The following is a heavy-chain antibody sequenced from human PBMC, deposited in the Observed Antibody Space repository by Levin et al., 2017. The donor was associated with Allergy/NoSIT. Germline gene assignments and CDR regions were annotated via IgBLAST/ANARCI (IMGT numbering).Heavy chain of an antibody. V-gene: IGHV3-33*01. CDR3: VRAGLVLNPDY. CDR1: GFTFRDYA. J-gene: IGHJ4*02. CDR2: IWHDGSNK. D-gene: IGHD3-10*01. Sequence: AGGSLRLSCEASGFTFRDYAMHWVSQAPGKGLEWVGIIWHDGSNKFYTDSVKGRFTIYRDNSKNTLYLQMNSLRAEDTAVFYCVRAGLVLNPDYWGQGALVTVSS.